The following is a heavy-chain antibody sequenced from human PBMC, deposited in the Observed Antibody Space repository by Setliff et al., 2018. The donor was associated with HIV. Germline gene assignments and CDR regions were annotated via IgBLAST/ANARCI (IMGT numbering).Heavy chain of an antibody. CDR2: IIPMFGRV. CDR1: GDTFSNYP. J-gene: IGHJ4*02. CDR3: APIDPFPHDYSNSSFDY. D-gene: IGHD4-4*01. Sequence: SVKVSCKASGDTFSNYPISWLRQAPGQGPEWMGGIIPMFGRVNYAQKLQGRVTITADESTSTAYMELSSLRSEDTAVYYCAPIDPFPHDYSNSSFDYWGQGTLVTVS. V-gene: IGHV1-69*13.